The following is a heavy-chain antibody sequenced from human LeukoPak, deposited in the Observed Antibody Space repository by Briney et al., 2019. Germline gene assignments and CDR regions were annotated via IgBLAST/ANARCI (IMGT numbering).Heavy chain of an antibody. CDR1: GFTFSSYA. V-gene: IGHV3-30*04. D-gene: IGHD2-21*02. CDR3: ARSHLRLVVTALFDY. J-gene: IGHJ4*02. Sequence: GRSLRLSCAASGFTFSSYAMHWVRQAPGKGLEWVAVISYDGSNKYYADPVKGRFTISRDNSKNTLYLQMNSLRAEDTAVYYCARSHLRLVVTALFDYWGQGTLVTVSS. CDR2: ISYDGSNK.